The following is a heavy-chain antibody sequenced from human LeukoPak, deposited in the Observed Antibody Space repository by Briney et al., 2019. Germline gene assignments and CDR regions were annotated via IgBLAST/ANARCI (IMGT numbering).Heavy chain of an antibody. J-gene: IGHJ6*02. CDR2: ISSSSSTI. CDR3: AREYDGMDV. Sequence: GGSLRLSCAASGFTFSSYSMNWARQAPGKGLEWVSYISSSSSTIYYADSVKGRFTISRDNAKNSLYLQMNSLRAEDTAVYYCAREYDGMDVWGQGTTVTVSS. V-gene: IGHV3-48*01. CDR1: GFTFSSYS.